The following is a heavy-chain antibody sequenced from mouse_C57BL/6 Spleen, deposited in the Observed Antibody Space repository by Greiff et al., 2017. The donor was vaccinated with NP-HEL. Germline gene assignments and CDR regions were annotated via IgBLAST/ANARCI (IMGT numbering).Heavy chain of an antibody. J-gene: IGHJ4*01. CDR2: FHPYNDDT. V-gene: IGHV1-47*01. CDR3: ARGGLLGVYAMDY. Sequence: VQLQQSGAELVKPGASVKMSCKASGYTFTTYPLEWMKQNHGKSLEWIGNFHPYNDDTKYNEKFKGKATLTVEKSSSTVYFELSRLTSDDSAVYYCARGGLLGVYAMDYWGQGTSVTVSS. D-gene: IGHD2-1*01. CDR1: GYTFTTYP.